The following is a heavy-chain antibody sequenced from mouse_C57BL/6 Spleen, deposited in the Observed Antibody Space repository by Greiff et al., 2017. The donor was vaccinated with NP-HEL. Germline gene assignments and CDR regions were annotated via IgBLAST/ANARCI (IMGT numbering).Heavy chain of an antibody. Sequence: VQLQQSGPELVKPGASVKISCKASGYAFSSSWMNWVKQRPGKGLEWIGRIYPGDGDTNYNGKFKGKATLTADKSSSTAYMQLSSLTSEDSAVYFCARPDWDWFAYWGQGTLVTVSA. V-gene: IGHV1-82*01. CDR2: IYPGDGDT. CDR3: ARPDWDWFAY. CDR1: GYAFSSSW. D-gene: IGHD4-1*01. J-gene: IGHJ3*01.